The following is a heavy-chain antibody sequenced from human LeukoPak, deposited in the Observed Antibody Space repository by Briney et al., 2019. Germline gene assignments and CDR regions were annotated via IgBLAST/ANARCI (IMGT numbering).Heavy chain of an antibody. CDR1: GFTFGDYS. J-gene: IGHJ4*02. CDR2: IRSKGYGGTA. V-gene: IGHV3-49*03. D-gene: IGHD3-9*01. Sequence: GGSLRLSCTTSGFTFGDYSMSWFRQAPGKGLERVGFIRSKGYGGTAEYAASVKGRFTISRDDSNSIAYLQMDSLKTEDTAVYYCTREIRYFDWFQADYWGQGTLVTVSS. CDR3: TREIRYFDWFQADY.